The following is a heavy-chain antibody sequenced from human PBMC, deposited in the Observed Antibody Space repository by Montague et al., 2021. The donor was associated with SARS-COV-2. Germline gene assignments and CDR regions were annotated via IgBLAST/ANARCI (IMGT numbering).Heavy chain of an antibody. CDR1: GFTFGSYA. Sequence: SLRLSCAASGFTFGSYAMHWVRQAPGKGLEWVSCISCSSGSIGYADSVKGLFTISRDNAKNSLYLQMNSLRAEDTALYYCALPQELGFDYWGQGTLVTVSS. D-gene: IGHD7-27*01. V-gene: IGHV3-9*01. CDR3: ALPQELGFDY. CDR2: ISCSSGSI. J-gene: IGHJ4*02.